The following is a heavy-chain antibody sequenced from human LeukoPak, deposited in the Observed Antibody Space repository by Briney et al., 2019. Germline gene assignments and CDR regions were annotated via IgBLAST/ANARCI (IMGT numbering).Heavy chain of an antibody. CDR2: INHSGST. CDR1: GGSFSGYY. J-gene: IGHJ6*02. CDR3: ARDSHYCSGGSCYYYYGMDV. D-gene: IGHD2-15*01. Sequence: SETLSLTCAVYGGSFSGYYWSWIRQPPGKGLEWIGEINHSGSTNYNPSLKSRVTISVDTSKNQFSLKLSSVTAADTAVYYCARDSHYCSGGSCYYYYGMDVWGQGTTVTVPS. V-gene: IGHV4-34*01.